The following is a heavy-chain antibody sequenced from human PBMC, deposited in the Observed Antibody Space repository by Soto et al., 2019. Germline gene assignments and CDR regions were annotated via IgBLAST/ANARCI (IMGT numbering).Heavy chain of an antibody. CDR1: GASISSGGFY. D-gene: IGHD2-15*01. Sequence: PSETLSLTCTVSGASISSGGFYWSWIRQHPGKALEWIGFLYYSGSTYYNPSLRSRLTISVDTSKNQFSLTLSSVTAADTAVYYCERGYCGGGSCYSGHGFDIWGQGTMVTVSS. J-gene: IGHJ3*02. CDR2: LYYSGST. V-gene: IGHV4-31*03. CDR3: ERGYCGGGSCYSGHGFDI.